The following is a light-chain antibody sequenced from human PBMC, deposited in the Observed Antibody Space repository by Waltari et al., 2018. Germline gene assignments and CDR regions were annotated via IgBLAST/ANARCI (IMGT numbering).Light chain of an antibody. V-gene: IGKV1-5*03. Sequence: DIQMTQSPSTLCASVGDRVTITCRASQSINTWLAWYQQKPGKAPKPLIYKASSLEGGVPSRFSGSGSGTEFILTISSLQPDDFATYHCQQYKTNPWTLGQGTKVEIK. CDR3: QQYKTNPWT. J-gene: IGKJ1*01. CDR2: KAS. CDR1: QSINTW.